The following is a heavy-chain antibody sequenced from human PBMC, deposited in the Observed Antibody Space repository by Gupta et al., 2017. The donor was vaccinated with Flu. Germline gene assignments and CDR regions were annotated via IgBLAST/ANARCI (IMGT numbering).Heavy chain of an antibody. Sequence: WEQQTPGQELEGMGKINPNDGTTIDTTSHQGRVTMTRDTSTDTVYMELSSLRYGDTAEYMCSKDVGGVKYPDTSVNDVDLWGRGTLVTVAS. CDR2: INPNDGTT. D-gene: IGHD5-12*01. V-gene: IGHV1-46*01. J-gene: IGHJ5*02. CDR3: SKDVGGVKYPDTSVNDVDL.